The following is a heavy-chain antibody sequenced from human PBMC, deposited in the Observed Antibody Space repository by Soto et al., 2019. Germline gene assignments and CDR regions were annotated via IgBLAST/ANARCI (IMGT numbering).Heavy chain of an antibody. CDR3: AGGRPYYNGDSMYDFDY. CDR2: IIPLFEAK. J-gene: IGHJ4*02. V-gene: IGHV1-69*13. D-gene: IGHD4-17*01. CDR1: GGTSSSYA. Sequence: QVQLVQSGDEVKKPGSSMKVSCKASGGTSSSYAINWVRQTPGPGLGLEWMGGIIPLFEAKSYAQKFKGRVTISADKSTSTAYMELSSLRSEDTAVYYCAGGRPYYNGDSMYDFDYWGQETLVTVSS.